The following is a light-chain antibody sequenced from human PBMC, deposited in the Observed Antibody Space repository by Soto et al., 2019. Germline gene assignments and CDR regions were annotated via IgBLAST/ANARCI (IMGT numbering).Light chain of an antibody. CDR1: QGISNY. J-gene: IGKJ2*03. CDR3: QKYNSVPYS. Sequence: DIQMTQSPSSLSASVGDRVTITCRASQGISNYLAWYQQKPGKVPKLLIYAASTLQSGVPSRFSGRGSGPDFTLTISSLQPEDVATYYCQKYNSVPYSFGQGTKLEIK. V-gene: IGKV1-27*01. CDR2: AAS.